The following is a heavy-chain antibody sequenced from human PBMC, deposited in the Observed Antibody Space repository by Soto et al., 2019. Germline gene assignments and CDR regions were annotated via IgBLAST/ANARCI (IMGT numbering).Heavy chain of an antibody. J-gene: IGHJ3*02. CDR1: GGSISSYY. CDR3: ARMKCSSTSCLMRNAFDI. CDR2: FYYSGST. D-gene: IGHD2-2*01. Sequence: SETLSLTCTVSGGSISSYYWSWIRQPPGKGLEWIGFFYYSGSTNYNPSLKSRVTISVDTSKNQFSLKLSSVTAADTAVYYCARMKCSSTSCLMRNAFDIWGQGTMVTVSS. V-gene: IGHV4-59*01.